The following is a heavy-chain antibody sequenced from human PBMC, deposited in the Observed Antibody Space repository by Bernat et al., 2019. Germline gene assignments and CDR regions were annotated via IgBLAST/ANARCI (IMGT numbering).Heavy chain of an antibody. CDR1: GFTFSSYA. V-gene: IGHV3-30-3*01. J-gene: IGHJ3*02. Sequence: QVQLVESGGGVVQPGRSLRLSCAAAGFTFSSYAMHWVRQAPGKGLEWVAVISYDGSNKYYADSVKGRFPISRDKSKTTLYLQMNSLGAEDTAVYYCASRQTRIVGATLGAFDIWGQGTMVTVSS. CDR3: ASRQTRIVGATLGAFDI. CDR2: ISYDGSNK. D-gene: IGHD1-26*01.